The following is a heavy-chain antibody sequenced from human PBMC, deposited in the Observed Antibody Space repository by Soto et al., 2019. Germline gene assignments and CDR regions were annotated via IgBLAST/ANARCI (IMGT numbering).Heavy chain of an antibody. D-gene: IGHD5-18*01. CDR1: GGSFSGYY. V-gene: IGHV4-34*01. CDR2: INHSGST. Sequence: QVQLQQWGAGLLKPSETLSLTCAVYGGSFSGYYWSWIRQPPGKGLEWIGEINHSGSTNYNPSLKSRVTISVDTSKNQFSLKLSSVTAADTAVYYCARTVDTAFDYWGQGTLVTASS. CDR3: ARTVDTAFDY. J-gene: IGHJ4*02.